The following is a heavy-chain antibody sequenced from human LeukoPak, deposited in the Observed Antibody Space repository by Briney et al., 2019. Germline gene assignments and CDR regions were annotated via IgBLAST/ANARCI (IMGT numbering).Heavy chain of an antibody. CDR3: TRDKIEGPTKLDY. Sequence: GGSLRLSCAASGFTFSSYWMSWVRQAPGKGLEWVANIKQDESEKYYVDSLKGRFTISRDNAKNSLYLQMNSLRAEDTAVYYCTRDKIEGPTKLDYWGQGILVTVSS. J-gene: IGHJ4*02. V-gene: IGHV3-7*01. D-gene: IGHD1-1*01. CDR1: GFTFSSYW. CDR2: IKQDESEK.